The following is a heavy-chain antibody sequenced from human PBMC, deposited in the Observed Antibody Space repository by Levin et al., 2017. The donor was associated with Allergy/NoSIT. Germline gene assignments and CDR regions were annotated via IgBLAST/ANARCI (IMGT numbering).Heavy chain of an antibody. CDR3: ARGRLWEPFDY. D-gene: IGHD1-26*01. Sequence: GESLKISCKASGYTFISYGISWVRQAPGQGLEWMGWISAYNGNTNYAQKFQGRVTMTTDTSTSTAYMELRSLRSDDTAVYYCARGRLWEPFDYWGQGTLVTVSS. J-gene: IGHJ4*02. CDR2: ISAYNGNT. CDR1: GYTFISYG. V-gene: IGHV1-18*01.